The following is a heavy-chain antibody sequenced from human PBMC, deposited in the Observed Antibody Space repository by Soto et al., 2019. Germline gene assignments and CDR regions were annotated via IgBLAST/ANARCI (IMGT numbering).Heavy chain of an antibody. CDR3: ARVSGYYLPDY. V-gene: IGHV1-3*05. CDR1: GYTFTNYA. J-gene: IGHJ4*02. Sequence: QVQLVQSGAEEKKPGASVKVSCKASGYTFTNYAMHWVRQAPGQRLEWMGWSNAGNGNTKYSQKFQGRVTITRDTYASTAYMELSSLRSEDTAVDYCARVSGYYLPDYWGQGTLVTVSS. CDR2: SNAGNGNT. D-gene: IGHD5-12*01.